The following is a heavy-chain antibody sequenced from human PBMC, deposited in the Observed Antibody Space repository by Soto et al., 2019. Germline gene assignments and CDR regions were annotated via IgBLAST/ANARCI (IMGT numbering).Heavy chain of an antibody. V-gene: IGHV3-21*01. CDR3: ARDHCRGASCNRTYAFDL. CDR1: EFNFTSYT. CDR2: ISSSSRYI. D-gene: IGHD2-15*01. J-gene: IGHJ3*01. Sequence: KPGGSLRLSCAASEFNFTSYTMNWVRQAPGKGLEWVSSISSSSRYIYYADSVKGRFTISRDDAKNSLYLQMNSLRAEDTAVYYGARDHCRGASCNRTYAFDLWGQGTMVTVSS.